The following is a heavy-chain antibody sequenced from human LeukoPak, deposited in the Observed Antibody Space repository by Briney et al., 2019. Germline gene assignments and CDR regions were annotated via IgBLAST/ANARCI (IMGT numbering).Heavy chain of an antibody. D-gene: IGHD2-2*01. CDR3: ARERYCSSTSCYLHYYYYGMDV. J-gene: IGHJ6*04. Sequence: PSETLSLTCTVSGGSISSYYWSWIRQPAGKGLEWIGRIYTSGSTNYNPSLKSRVTMSVDTSKNQFSLKLSSVTAADTAVYYCARERYCSSTSCYLHYYYYGMDVWGKGTTVTVSS. V-gene: IGHV4-4*07. CDR1: GGSISSYY. CDR2: IYTSGST.